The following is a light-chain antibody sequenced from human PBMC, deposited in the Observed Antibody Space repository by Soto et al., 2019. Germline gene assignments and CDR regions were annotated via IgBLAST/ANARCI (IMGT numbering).Light chain of an antibody. CDR3: QQRSNWPPYT. Sequence: EIVLTQSPATLSLFPGERATLSCRASKSVTSYLAWYQQKPGQAPSLLIYDASNRATGIPARFSGSGSGTDVTLTISSLEPEDCAVYYCQQRSNWPPYTFGQGTKLETK. V-gene: IGKV3-11*01. J-gene: IGKJ2*01. CDR1: KSVTSY. CDR2: DAS.